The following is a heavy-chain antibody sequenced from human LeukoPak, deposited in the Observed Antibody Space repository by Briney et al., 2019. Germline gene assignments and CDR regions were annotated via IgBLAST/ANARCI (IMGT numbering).Heavy chain of an antibody. CDR3: ARLTSYSSGWYPFDY. D-gene: IGHD6-19*01. CDR1: GGSISSYY. V-gene: IGHV4-59*08. J-gene: IGHJ4*02. Sequence: SETLSLTCTVSGGSISSYYWSWIRQPPGKGLEWIGYIYYSGSTNYNPSLKSRVTISVDTSKNQFSLKLSSVTAADTAVYYCARLTSYSSGWYPFDYWGQGTLVTVPS. CDR2: IYYSGST.